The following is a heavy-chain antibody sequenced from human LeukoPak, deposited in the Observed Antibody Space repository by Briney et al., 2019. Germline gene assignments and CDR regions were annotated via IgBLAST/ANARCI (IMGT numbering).Heavy chain of an antibody. D-gene: IGHD2-2*03. V-gene: IGHV4-30-2*01. Sequence: SETLSLTCTVSGGSISSGSYYWSWIRQPPGKGLEWIGYIYHSGSTYYNPSLKSRVTISVDRSKNQFSLKLSSVTAADTAVYYCARAGYCSSTSCYKVNWFDPWGQGTLVAVSS. J-gene: IGHJ5*02. CDR1: GGSISSGSYY. CDR2: IYHSGST. CDR3: ARAGYCSSTSCYKVNWFDP.